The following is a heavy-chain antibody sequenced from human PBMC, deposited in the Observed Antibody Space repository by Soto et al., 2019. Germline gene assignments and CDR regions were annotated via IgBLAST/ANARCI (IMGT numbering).Heavy chain of an antibody. V-gene: IGHV3-15*07. CDR3: TTDSYSSIIVVRFDY. D-gene: IGHD3-22*01. J-gene: IGHJ4*02. CDR1: GFTFSNAW. CDR2: IKSKTDGGTP. Sequence: GVSLRLSCAASGFTFSNAWMNWVRQAPGKGLEWVGRIKSKTDGGTPDYAAPVKGRFAISRDDSKNMVYLQMTSLKTEDTGIYYCTTDSYSSIIVVRFDYWGQGTLVTVSS.